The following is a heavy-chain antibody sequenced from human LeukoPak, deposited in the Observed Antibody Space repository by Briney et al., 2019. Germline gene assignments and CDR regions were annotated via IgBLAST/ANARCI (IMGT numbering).Heavy chain of an antibody. J-gene: IGHJ6*01. CDR1: GCTFSSYG. Sequence: GGSLRLSCAASGCTFSSYGMHWVRQAPGKGLEWVAVIWYDGGNKYYADSVKGRFTISRDNSKNTLYLQMNSLKAEDTAVYYCARALQWFGELFGYGMDVWGQGTTVTVSS. CDR2: IWYDGGNK. V-gene: IGHV3-33*01. D-gene: IGHD3-10*01. CDR3: ARALQWFGELFGYGMDV.